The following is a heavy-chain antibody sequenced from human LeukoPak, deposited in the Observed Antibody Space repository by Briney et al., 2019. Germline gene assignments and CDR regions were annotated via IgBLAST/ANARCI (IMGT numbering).Heavy chain of an antibody. CDR1: GDSVSSGGYY. CDR3: ARDVGGYYYGNFEY. D-gene: IGHD3-22*01. Sequence: PSQTLSLTCTVSGDSVSSGGYYWTWIRQHPGKGLEWIGFIFYSGSTYYTPSLKSRLTISVDTSKTQFSLKLTSVTAADTAVYYCARDVGGYYYGNFEYWGQGTLVTVSS. CDR2: IFYSGST. J-gene: IGHJ4*02. V-gene: IGHV4-31*03.